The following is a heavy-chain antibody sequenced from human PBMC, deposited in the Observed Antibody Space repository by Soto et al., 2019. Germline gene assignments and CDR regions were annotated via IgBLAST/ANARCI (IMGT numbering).Heavy chain of an antibody. CDR2: IYYSGST. CDR3: ARVLRFWSGYSGLHQLAQFDP. J-gene: IGHJ5*02. CDR1: GGSISSGGYY. Sequence: SETLSLTCTVSGGSISSGGYYWSWIRQHPGKGLEWIGYIYYSGSTYYNPSLKSRVTISVDTSKNQFSLKLSSVTAADTAVYYCARVLRFWSGYSGLHQLAQFDPWGQGTLVTVPQ. D-gene: IGHD3-3*01. V-gene: IGHV4-31*02.